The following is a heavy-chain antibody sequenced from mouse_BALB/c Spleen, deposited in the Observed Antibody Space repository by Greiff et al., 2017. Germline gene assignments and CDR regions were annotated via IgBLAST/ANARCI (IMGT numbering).Heavy chain of an antibody. J-gene: IGHJ2*01. CDR1: GYTFTSYY. V-gene: IGHV1S81*02. CDR2: INPSNGGT. D-gene: IGHD2-1*01. CDR3: TREGDGNQYYFDY. Sequence: QVQLQQSGAELMKPGASVKISCKATGYTFTSYYMYWVKQRPGQGLEWIGEINPSNGGTNFNEKFKSKATLTVDKSSSTAYMQLSSLTSEDSAVYYCTREGDGNQYYFDYWGQGTTLTVSS.